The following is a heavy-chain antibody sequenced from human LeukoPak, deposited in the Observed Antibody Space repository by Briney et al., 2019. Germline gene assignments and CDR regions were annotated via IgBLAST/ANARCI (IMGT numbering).Heavy chain of an antibody. CDR1: GFTFSSYW. D-gene: IGHD1-20*01. V-gene: IGHV3-48*04. CDR3: ARGPRSITGTTVFDP. J-gene: IGHJ5*02. Sequence: GGSLRLSCAASGFTFSSYWMSWVRQAPGKGLEWVSYISSSGSTIYYADSVKGRFTISRDNAKNSLYLQMNSLRAEDTAVYYCARGPRSITGTTVFDPWGQGTLVTVSS. CDR2: ISSSGSTI.